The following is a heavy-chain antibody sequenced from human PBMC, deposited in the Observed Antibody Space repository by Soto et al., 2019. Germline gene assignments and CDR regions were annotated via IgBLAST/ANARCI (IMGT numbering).Heavy chain of an antibody. V-gene: IGHV3-23*01. CDR1: GFTFSSYS. D-gene: IGHD3-10*01. J-gene: IGHJ6*02. Sequence: GGSLRLSCAASGFTFSSYSISWVRHAPWKGLEWVSAISGSGVSTYYADSVKGRFNISRDNSKNTLYLQMNSLRAEDTAVYYCAKSKWFGELLPHQGMDVWGQGNTVTVSS. CDR3: AKSKWFGELLPHQGMDV. CDR2: ISGSGVST.